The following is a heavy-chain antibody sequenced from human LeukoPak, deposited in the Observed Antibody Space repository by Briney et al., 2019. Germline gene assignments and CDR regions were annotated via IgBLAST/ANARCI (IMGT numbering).Heavy chain of an antibody. V-gene: IGHV3-53*01. CDR2: LYSDDTT. Sequence: GGSLRLSCAASGFIVNSNYMNWVRQAPGKGLEWVSVLYSDDTTYYADSVKGRFTISRDDSKNTLYLQMNNLRAEDTAVYYCARGGGYYAIDYWGQGTLVTVSS. CDR1: GFIVNSNY. CDR3: ARGGGYYAIDY. D-gene: IGHD1-26*01. J-gene: IGHJ4*02.